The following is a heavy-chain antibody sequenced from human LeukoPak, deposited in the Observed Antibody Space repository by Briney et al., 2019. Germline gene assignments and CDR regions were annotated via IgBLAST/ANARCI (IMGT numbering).Heavy chain of an antibody. Sequence: GGPLRLSCAASGFTFSYYWMSWVRQAPGKGLEWLANIKQDGSVKYYVDSVKGRFTISRDNAKNSLFLQMNSLRAEDTAVYYCARDVGWDSSLVTTTRSDYWGQGTLVTVSS. CDR2: IKQDGSVK. D-gene: IGHD1-1*01. V-gene: IGHV3-7*01. J-gene: IGHJ4*02. CDR1: GFTFSYYW. CDR3: ARDVGWDSSLVTTTRSDY.